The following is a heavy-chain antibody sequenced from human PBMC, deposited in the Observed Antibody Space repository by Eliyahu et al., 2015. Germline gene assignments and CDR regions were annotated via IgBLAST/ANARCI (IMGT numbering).Heavy chain of an antibody. V-gene: IGHV1-69*02. CDR3: ARGGRNFFYYMDV. CDR2: IIPLLDVP. Sequence: QVQLVQSGAEVKRPGSSVKVSCTASGGTFSDYSFTWVRQAPGQGLEWMGRIIPLLDVPYYAQRFQDRVTITADKSTNTAYMELTSLRSEDTAVYFCARGGRNFFYYMDVWGRGTTVTVSS. J-gene: IGHJ6*03. D-gene: IGHD3-16*01. CDR1: GGTFSDYS.